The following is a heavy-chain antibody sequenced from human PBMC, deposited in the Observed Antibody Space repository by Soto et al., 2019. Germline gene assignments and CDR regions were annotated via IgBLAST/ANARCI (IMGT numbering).Heavy chain of an antibody. CDR3: AGTIAVAGTGYSYYGMHX. V-gene: IGHV3-33*01. Sequence: GGSLRLSFAASGFTFSSYGMHWVRQAPGKGLEWVAVIWYDGSNKYYADSVKGRFTISRDNSKNTMYLQMNSLIAEDTAVYYCAGTIAVAGTGYSYYGMHXWGQGTTVTVS. J-gene: IGHJ6*02. CDR1: GFTFSSYG. CDR2: IWYDGSNK. D-gene: IGHD6-19*01.